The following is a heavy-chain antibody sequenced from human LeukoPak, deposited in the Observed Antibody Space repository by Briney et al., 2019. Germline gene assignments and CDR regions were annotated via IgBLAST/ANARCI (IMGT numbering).Heavy chain of an antibody. CDR3: ARDKYYYDSSAPV. J-gene: IGHJ6*02. CDR1: GFTFSDYY. D-gene: IGHD3-22*01. CDR2: ISSSSSYT. Sequence: PGGSLRLSCAASGFTFSDYYMSWIRQAPGKGLEWVSYISSSSSYTNYADSVKGRFTISRDNAKNSLYLQMNSLRAEDTAVYYCARDKYYYDSSAPVWGQGTTVTVSS. V-gene: IGHV3-11*05.